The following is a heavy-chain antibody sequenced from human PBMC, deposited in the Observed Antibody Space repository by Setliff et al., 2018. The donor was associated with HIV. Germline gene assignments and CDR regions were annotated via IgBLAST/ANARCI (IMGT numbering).Heavy chain of an antibody. V-gene: IGHV3-7*01. CDR1: GFNFNMYW. CDR3: ARDGRRDYGQVDGFDI. D-gene: IGHD3-10*01. CDR2: IREDGGQK. Sequence: GGSLRLSCAASGFNFNMYWMTWVRQAPGKGLEWVSNIREDGGQKHYVGSVKGRFTISRDNARNSLYLQMNSLSAEDTAVYYCARDGRRDYGQVDGFDIWGQGIMVTVSS. J-gene: IGHJ3*02.